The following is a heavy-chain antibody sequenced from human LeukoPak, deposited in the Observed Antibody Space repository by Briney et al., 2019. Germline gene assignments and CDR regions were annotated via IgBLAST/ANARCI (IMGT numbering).Heavy chain of an antibody. Sequence: GGSLRLSCAASGFTFSSYWMNWVRQAPGKGLEWVANIKQDGSEKSYVDSVKGRFTISRDNAKNSLYLQMNSLRAEDTAVYYCARGYEGFGELLDYWGQGTLVTVSS. CDR1: GFTFSSYW. J-gene: IGHJ4*02. D-gene: IGHD3-10*01. CDR2: IKQDGSEK. V-gene: IGHV3-7*03. CDR3: ARGYEGFGELLDY.